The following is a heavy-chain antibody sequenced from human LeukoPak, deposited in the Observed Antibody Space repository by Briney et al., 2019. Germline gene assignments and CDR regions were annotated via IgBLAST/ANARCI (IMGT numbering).Heavy chain of an antibody. CDR2: IYSDGSKQ. Sequence: GRSLRLSCAASGFIFNNYGMHWVRQAPGKGLEWVAVIYSDGSKQNYADSVKGRFTISRDDSKNTVYLQMNSLRAEDTAVYYCAKDGRSGYFDYWGQGTLV. V-gene: IGHV3-33*06. D-gene: IGHD3-22*01. CDR1: GFIFNNYG. CDR3: AKDGRSGYFDY. J-gene: IGHJ4*02.